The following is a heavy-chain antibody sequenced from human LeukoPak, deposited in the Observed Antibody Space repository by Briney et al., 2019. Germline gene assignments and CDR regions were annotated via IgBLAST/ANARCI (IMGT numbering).Heavy chain of an antibody. D-gene: IGHD3-9*01. CDR3: ARRYNLRYFANWFDP. J-gene: IGHJ5*02. CDR1: GGSFSGYY. CDR2: INHSGST. V-gene: IGHV4-34*01. Sequence: SETLSLTCAVYGGSFSGYYWSWIRQPPGKGLEWIGEINHSGSTNYNPSLKSRVTISVDTSKNQFSLKLSSVTAADTAVYYCARRYNLRYFANWFDPWGQGTLVTVSS.